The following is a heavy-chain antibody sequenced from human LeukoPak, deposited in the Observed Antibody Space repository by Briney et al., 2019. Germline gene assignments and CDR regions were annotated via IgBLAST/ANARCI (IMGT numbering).Heavy chain of an antibody. CDR1: GDSVASNNDA. CDR3: ARSAGGTVDY. D-gene: IGHD6-13*01. CDR2: TYYRSKWYN. Sequence: SQTLSLTCAISGDSVASNNDAWNWIRQSPSRGLEWLGRTYYRSKWYNDYAVSVKGRITINPDTSRNQFSLHVNSVTHEDSAVYYCARSAGGTVDYWGQGALVTVSS. V-gene: IGHV6-1*01. J-gene: IGHJ4*02.